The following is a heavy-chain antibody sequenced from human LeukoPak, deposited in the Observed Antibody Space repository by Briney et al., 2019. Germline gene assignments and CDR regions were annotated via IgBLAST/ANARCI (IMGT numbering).Heavy chain of an antibody. J-gene: IGHJ4*02. CDR1: AFTLSSDW. D-gene: IGHD1-26*01. V-gene: IGHV3-7*01. CDR2: IKPDGSEK. Sequence: GGSLRLSCAASAFTLSSDWMTWVRQAPGKGLGWVATIKPDGSEKYYVDSLKGRFTISRDNARNSVYLQMNSLRVEDTAVYHCAVDKSWSFPLWGQGTLVTVSS. CDR3: AVDKSWSFPL.